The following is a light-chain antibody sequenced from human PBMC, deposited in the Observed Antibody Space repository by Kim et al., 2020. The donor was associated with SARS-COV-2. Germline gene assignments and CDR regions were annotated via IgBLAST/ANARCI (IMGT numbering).Light chain of an antibody. V-gene: IGLV1-51*01. CDR3: GTWDSSLSVWL. CDR1: NSNIGTNY. Sequence: KVTISCSGSNSNIGTNYGSWYHRLPGTVPKGLIYDNNKRPSGIPDRFSGSKSGTSGTLDITGLQTGDEADYYCGTWDSSLSVWLFGGGTKVTVL. CDR2: DNN. J-gene: IGLJ3*02.